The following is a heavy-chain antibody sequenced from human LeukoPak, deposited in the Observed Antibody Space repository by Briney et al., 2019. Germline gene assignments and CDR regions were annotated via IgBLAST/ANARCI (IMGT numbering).Heavy chain of an antibody. CDR2: VDPEDGET. V-gene: IGHV1-69-2*01. Sequence: ASVKISCKASGCTFLQYYMHWVQPAPGKGLEWMGRVDPEDGETIYAEKFQGRVTITADTSTDTAYMEVSSVRSDGPAVYYCVTGQKPGYSGYEPFDYWGQGTLVTVSS. CDR3: VTGQKPGYSGYEPFDY. J-gene: IGHJ4*02. D-gene: IGHD5-12*01. CDR1: GCTFLQYY.